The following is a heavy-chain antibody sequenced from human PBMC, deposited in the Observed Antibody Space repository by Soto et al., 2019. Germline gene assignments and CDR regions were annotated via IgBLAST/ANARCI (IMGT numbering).Heavy chain of an antibody. V-gene: IGHV1-69*01. CDR1: GGPFSSYA. D-gene: IGHD5-18*01. CDR2: IIPIFGTA. J-gene: IGHJ4*02. CDR3: ARGAHGGGGLLFDY. Sequence: QVQLVQSGAAVKKPGSSVKVSCKASGGPFSSYAISWVRQAPGQGLEWMGGIIPIFGTANYAQKFQGRVTSTADECTSTAYMEMGILSSEDTAVYDCARGAHGGGGLLFDYWFQWTLVTVSS.